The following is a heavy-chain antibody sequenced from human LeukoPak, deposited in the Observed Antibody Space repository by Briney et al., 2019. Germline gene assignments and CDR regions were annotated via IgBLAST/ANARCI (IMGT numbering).Heavy chain of an antibody. D-gene: IGHD5-18*01. Sequence: ASVKVSCKASGGTFSSYAISWVRQAPGQGLEWMGGIIPIFGTANYAQKFQGRVTITADESTSTAYMKLSSLRSEDTAVYYCARDKGYSYGYPHYYYGMDVWGQGTTVTVSS. CDR2: IIPIFGTA. V-gene: IGHV1-69*13. CDR3: ARDKGYSYGYPHYYYGMDV. J-gene: IGHJ6*02. CDR1: GGTFSSYA.